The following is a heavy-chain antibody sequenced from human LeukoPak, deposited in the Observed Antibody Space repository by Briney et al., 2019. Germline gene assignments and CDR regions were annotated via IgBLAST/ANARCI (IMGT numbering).Heavy chain of an antibody. J-gene: IGHJ5*02. Sequence: SDTLSLPCTLSGRSISRSSYYWRWIRQPPGKGLERIERIYYSGSPHYHPSLKSRVTISVDMSKNQFSLKLSSVTAADTAVYYCARRLELQFDPWGQGTLVTVSS. CDR3: ARRLELQFDP. D-gene: IGHD1-7*01. V-gene: IGHV4-39*01. CDR1: GRSISRSSYY. CDR2: IYYSGSP.